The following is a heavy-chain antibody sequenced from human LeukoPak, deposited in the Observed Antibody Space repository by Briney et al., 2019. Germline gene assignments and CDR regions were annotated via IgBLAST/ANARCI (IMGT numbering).Heavy chain of an antibody. CDR2: IYYSGST. D-gene: IGHD5-12*01. CDR1: GGSISSSSYY. J-gene: IGHJ4*02. CDR3: ARGVGYDSFDY. V-gene: IGHV4-61*05. Sequence: PSETLSLTCTVSGGSISSSSYYWGWIRQPPGKGLEWIGYIYYSGSTNYNPSLKSRVTISVDTSKNQFSLKLSSVTAADTAVYYCARGVGYDSFDYWGQGTLVTVSS.